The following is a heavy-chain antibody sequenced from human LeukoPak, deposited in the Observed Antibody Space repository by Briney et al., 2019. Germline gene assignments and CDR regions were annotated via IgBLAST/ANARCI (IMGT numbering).Heavy chain of an antibody. CDR1: GGSISSSSYY. CDR3: ARDPRSYYDFWSGYYKKRGYYYYMDV. D-gene: IGHD3-3*01. CDR2: IYYSGST. J-gene: IGHJ6*03. V-gene: IGHV4-39*07. Sequence: SETLSLTCTVSGGSISSSSYYWGWIRQPPGKGLEWIGSIYYSGSTYYNPSLKSRVTISVDTSKNQFSLKLSSVTAADTAVYYCARDPRSYYDFWSGYYKKRGYYYYMDVWGKGTTVTVSS.